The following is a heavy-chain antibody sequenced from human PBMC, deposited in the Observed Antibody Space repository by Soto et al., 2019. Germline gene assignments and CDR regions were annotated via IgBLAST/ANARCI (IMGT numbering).Heavy chain of an antibody. CDR3: ARSPVGDAFNV. Sequence: EVQLVESGGGLVKPGGSLRLSCAASGFTFSSYSMNWVRQAPGKGLEWVSSISSGSDYIFYADSVKGRFTISRDNAKNSLFLQMNGLTAEDTAVYYCARSPVGDAFNVWGQGTVVTVSS. CDR2: ISSGSDYI. CDR1: GFTFSSYS. J-gene: IGHJ3*01. V-gene: IGHV3-21*01.